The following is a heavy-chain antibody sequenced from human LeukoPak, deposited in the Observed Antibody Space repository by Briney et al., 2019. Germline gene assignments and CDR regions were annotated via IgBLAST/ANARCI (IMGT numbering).Heavy chain of an antibody. Sequence: SVKVSCKASGGTFSSYAISWVRQAPGQGLEWMGGIIPIFGTANYAQKFQGRVTITTDESTSTAYMELSSLRSEDTAVHYCARARIAARESDYYYYMDVWGKGTTVTVSS. CDR2: IIPIFGTA. CDR1: GGTFSSYA. D-gene: IGHD6-6*01. CDR3: ARARIAARESDYYYYMDV. V-gene: IGHV1-69*05. J-gene: IGHJ6*03.